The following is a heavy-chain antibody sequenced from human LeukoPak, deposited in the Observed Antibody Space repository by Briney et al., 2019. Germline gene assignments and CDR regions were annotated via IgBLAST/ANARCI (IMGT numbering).Heavy chain of an antibody. CDR3: ARVRPWVFDY. Sequence: GGSLRLSCAASGFTFSNYAMNWVRQAPGKGLEWVSLISGSTGSTYYADSVKGRFSISRDNSKNTVYLQMNSLRVEDTAVYYCARVRPWVFDYWGQGALVTVSS. J-gene: IGHJ4*02. CDR2: ISGSTGST. CDR1: GFTFSNYA. V-gene: IGHV3-23*01.